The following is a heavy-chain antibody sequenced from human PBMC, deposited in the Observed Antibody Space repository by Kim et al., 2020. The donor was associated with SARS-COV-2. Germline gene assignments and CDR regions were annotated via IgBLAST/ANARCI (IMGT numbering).Heavy chain of an antibody. V-gene: IGHV4-39*01. Sequence: SETLSLTCTVSGGSLSSSSYYWVWIRQSPGKGWEGIGTANDSGNTNSNPSLRVRVTISVDTSKNQFSLRWVSVTAAATAFCSGAGHQRYSGGWYF. CDR1: GGSLSSSSYY. D-gene: IGHD6-19*01. J-gene: IGHJ2*01. CDR3: AGHQRYSGGWYF. CDR2: ANDSGNT.